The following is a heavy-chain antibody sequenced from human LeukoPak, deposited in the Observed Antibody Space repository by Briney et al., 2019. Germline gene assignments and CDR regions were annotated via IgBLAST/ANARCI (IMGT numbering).Heavy chain of an antibody. Sequence: GGSLRLSCAASGFTFSSFSMNWLRQAPGKGLEWVSSISSSSSYIYYADSVKGRFTISRDNAKNSLYLQMNSLRAEDTAVYYCARVLGPPRTMVRGVNDYMDVWGKGTTVTVSS. CDR3: ARVLGPPRTMVRGVNDYMDV. V-gene: IGHV3-21*01. CDR2: ISSSSSYI. J-gene: IGHJ6*03. D-gene: IGHD3-10*01. CDR1: GFTFSSFS.